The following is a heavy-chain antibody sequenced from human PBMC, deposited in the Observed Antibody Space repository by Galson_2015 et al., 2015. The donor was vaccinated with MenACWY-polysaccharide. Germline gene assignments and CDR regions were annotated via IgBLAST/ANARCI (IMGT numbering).Heavy chain of an antibody. Sequence: NSYSINWVRQAPGKGLEWVSSISSGGNFIYYTDSVKGRFTVSKDKTKESVHLQMSSLRAEDTAVYYCARVGNWNPEGKDAFDLWGQGTMVTVSS. D-gene: IGHD1-20*01. J-gene: IGHJ3*01. CDR2: ISSGGNFI. CDR3: ARVGNWNPEGKDAFDL. V-gene: IGHV3-21*03. CDR1: NSYS.